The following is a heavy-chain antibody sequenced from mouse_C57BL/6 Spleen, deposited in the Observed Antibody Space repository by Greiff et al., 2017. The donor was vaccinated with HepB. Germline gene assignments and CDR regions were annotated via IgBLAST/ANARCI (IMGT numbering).Heavy chain of an antibody. J-gene: IGHJ4*01. CDR2: IHPNSGST. Sequence: QVHVKQPGAELVKPGASVKLSCKASGYTFTSYWMHWVKQRPGQGLEWIGMIHPNSGSTNYNEKFKSKATLTVDKSSSTAYMQLSSMTSEDSAVYYCARLDYYGSSYGYYAMDYWGQGTSVTVSS. D-gene: IGHD1-1*01. V-gene: IGHV1-64*01. CDR3: ARLDYYGSSYGYYAMDY. CDR1: GYTFTSYW.